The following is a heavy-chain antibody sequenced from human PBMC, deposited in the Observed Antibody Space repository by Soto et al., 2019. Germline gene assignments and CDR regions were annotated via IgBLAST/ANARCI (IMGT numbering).Heavy chain of an antibody. CDR1: GYTLTELS. D-gene: IGHD3-16*02. J-gene: IGHJ6*03. Sequence: ASVKVSCKVSGYTLTELSMHWVRQAPGKGLEWMGGFDPEDGETIYAQKFQGRVTMTEDTSTDTAYMELSSLRSEDTAVYYCAVSANLYDYIWGSYRRDYYYMDVWGKGTTVTVSS. CDR3: AVSANLYDYIWGSYRRDYYYMDV. CDR2: FDPEDGET. V-gene: IGHV1-24*01.